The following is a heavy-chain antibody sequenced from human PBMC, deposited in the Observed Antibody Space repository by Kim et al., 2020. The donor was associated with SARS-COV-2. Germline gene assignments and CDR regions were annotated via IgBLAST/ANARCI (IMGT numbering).Heavy chain of an antibody. J-gene: IGHJ6*02. CDR3: ARDQSLGWLQTHYYYGMDV. V-gene: IGHV1-69*04. CDR1: GGTFSSYT. D-gene: IGHD5-12*01. Sequence: SVKVSCKASGGTFSSYTISWVRQAPGQGLEWMGRIIPILGIANYAQKFQGRVTITADKSTSTAYMELSSLRSEDTAVYYCARDQSLGWLQTHYYYGMDVWGQGTTVTVSS. CDR2: IIPILGIA.